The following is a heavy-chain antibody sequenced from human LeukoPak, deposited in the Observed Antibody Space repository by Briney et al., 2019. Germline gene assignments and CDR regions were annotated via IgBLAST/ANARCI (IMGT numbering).Heavy chain of an antibody. CDR3: ARSTYYYDSSGYYSY. D-gene: IGHD3-22*01. CDR2: INHSGST. V-gene: IGHV4-34*01. J-gene: IGHJ4*02. Sequence: PSETLSLTCAVYGGSFSGYYGSWIRQPPGKGLEWIGEINHSGSTNYNPSLKSRVTISVDTSKNQFSLKLSSVTAADTAVYYCARSTYYYDSSGYYSYWGQGTLVTVSS. CDR1: GGSFSGYY.